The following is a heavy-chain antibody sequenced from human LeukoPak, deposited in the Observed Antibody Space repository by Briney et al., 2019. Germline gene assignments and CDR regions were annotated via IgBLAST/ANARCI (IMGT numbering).Heavy chain of an antibody. V-gene: IGHV4-59*08. CDR1: GGSISSYY. J-gene: IGHJ4*02. CDR3: ARRGDDGYNAWFDY. Sequence: PSETLSLTCTVSGGSISSYYWSWIRQPPGKGLEWSGYIYYSGSTNYNPSLKSRVTISVDTSKNQFSLKLSSVTAADTAVYYCARRGDDGYNAWFDYWGQGTLVTVSS. D-gene: IGHD5-24*01. CDR2: IYYSGST.